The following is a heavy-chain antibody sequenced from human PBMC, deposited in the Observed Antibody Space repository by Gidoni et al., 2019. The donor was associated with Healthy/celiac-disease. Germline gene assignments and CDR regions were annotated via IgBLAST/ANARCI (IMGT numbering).Heavy chain of an antibody. CDR1: GFTFSSYW. Sequence: EVQLVESGGGLVQPGGSLRPSCAASGFTFSSYWMSWVRQAPGKGLEWVANIKQDGSEKYYVDAVKGRFTISRDNAKNSLYLQMNSLRAEDTAVYYCARDNYYDSSGYPTTFDYWGQGTLVTVSS. CDR3: ARDNYYDSSGYPTTFDY. V-gene: IGHV3-7*03. D-gene: IGHD3-22*01. J-gene: IGHJ4*02. CDR2: IKQDGSEK.